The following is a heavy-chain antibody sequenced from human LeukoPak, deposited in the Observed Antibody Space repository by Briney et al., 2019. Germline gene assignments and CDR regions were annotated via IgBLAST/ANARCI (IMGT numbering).Heavy chain of an antibody. V-gene: IGHV3-66*02. CDR2: IYSGGST. D-gene: IGHD3-10*01. J-gene: IGHJ4*02. CDR3: ARESGITTAFDY. CDR1: GFTVSSNY. Sequence: GGSLRLSCAASGFTVSSNYMSWVRQAPGKGLEWVSVIYSGGSTYYAASVKGRFTISRDNSKNTLYLQMNSLRAEDTAVYYCARESGITTAFDYWGQGTLVTVSS.